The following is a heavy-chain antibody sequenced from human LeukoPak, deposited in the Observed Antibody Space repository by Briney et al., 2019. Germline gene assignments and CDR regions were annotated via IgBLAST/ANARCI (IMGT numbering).Heavy chain of an antibody. CDR2: ISGSGGST. Sequence: PGRSLRLSCAASGFTFDDYAMHWVRQAPGKGLEWVSAISGSGGSTYYADSVKGRFTISRDNSKNTLYLQMNSLRAEDTAVYYCAKGDIAVAADSYYFDYWGQGTLVTVSS. D-gene: IGHD6-19*01. J-gene: IGHJ4*02. CDR1: GFTFDDYA. V-gene: IGHV3-23*01. CDR3: AKGDIAVAADSYYFDY.